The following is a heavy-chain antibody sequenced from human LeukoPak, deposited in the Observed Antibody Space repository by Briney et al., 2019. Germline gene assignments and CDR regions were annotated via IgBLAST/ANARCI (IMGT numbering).Heavy chain of an antibody. CDR3: ARVRRVSAGWFGELLSYYFDY. CDR2: MNPNSGNT. D-gene: IGHD3-10*01. Sequence: ASVKVSCKASGYTFTSYDINWVRQATGQGLEWMGWMNPNSGNTGSAQKFQGRVTMTRNTSISTAYMELSSLRSEDTAVYYCARVRRVSAGWFGELLSYYFDYWGQGTLVTVSS. V-gene: IGHV1-8*01. CDR1: GYTFTSYD. J-gene: IGHJ4*02.